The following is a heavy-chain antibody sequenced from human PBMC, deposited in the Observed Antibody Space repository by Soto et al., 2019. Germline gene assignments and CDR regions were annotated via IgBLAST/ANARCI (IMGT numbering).Heavy chain of an antibody. D-gene: IGHD6-19*01. V-gene: IGHV1-8*01. CDR1: GYTFTSFD. J-gene: IGHJ1*01. CDR3: ARNVAVAPGYLQY. Sequence: QVHLEQSGAEVKPPGASVKVSCKTSGYTFTSFDINWVRQAPGQGLEWMGSMKPGRGNTDRTHKFQGRVTMTSDNTLRTAYLELSGLSPEDTAVYYCARNVAVAPGYLQYRGQGTQLIVSS. CDR2: MKPGRGNT.